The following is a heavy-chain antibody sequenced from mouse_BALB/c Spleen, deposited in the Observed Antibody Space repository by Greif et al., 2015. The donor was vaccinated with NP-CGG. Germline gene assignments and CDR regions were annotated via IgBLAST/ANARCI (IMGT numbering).Heavy chain of an antibody. D-gene: IGHD1-2*01. V-gene: IGHV14-3*02. Sequence: VQLQQSGAELVKPGASVKLSCTASGFNIKDTYMHWVKQRPEQGLEWIGRIDPANGNTKYDPKFQGKATITADTSSNTAYLQLSSLTSEDTAVYYCARYPLRQDAMDYWGQGTSVTVSS. J-gene: IGHJ4*01. CDR1: GFNIKDTY. CDR3: ARYPLRQDAMDY. CDR2: IDPANGNT.